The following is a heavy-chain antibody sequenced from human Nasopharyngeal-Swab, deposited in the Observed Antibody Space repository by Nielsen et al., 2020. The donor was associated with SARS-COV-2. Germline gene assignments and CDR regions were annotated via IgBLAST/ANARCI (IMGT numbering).Heavy chain of an antibody. CDR1: NASIFMVY. V-gene: IGHV4-59*08. Sequence: GSLRLSCTVSNASIFMVYWSWLRQTPGKGLEWIGYFVDKGRAKYNPSLESRVTISGDTSRSQFSLSLKDVTAADTAIYFCVTHRHRTSPLDHWGQGALVTVSS. CDR2: FVDKGRA. CDR3: VTHRHRTSPLDH. J-gene: IGHJ4*02. D-gene: IGHD1-14*01.